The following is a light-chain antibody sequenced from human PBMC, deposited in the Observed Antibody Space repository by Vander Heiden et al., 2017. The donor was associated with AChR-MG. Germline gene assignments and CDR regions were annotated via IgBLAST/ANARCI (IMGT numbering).Light chain of an antibody. CDR3: QQSFRAPFT. J-gene: IGKJ3*01. CDR1: EGISRF. CDR2: SAS. V-gene: IGKV1-39*01. Sequence: DIQMTQSPSSLSASLGDRITITCRASEGISRFLNWYQQKPGLAPKLLISSASGLESGVPSRFDGSGHGTDFTLTISGLQSEDFASYFCQQSFRAPFTFGPGTKVAVK.